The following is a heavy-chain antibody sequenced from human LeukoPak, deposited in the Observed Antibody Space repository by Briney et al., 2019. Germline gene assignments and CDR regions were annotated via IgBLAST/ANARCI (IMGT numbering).Heavy chain of an antibody. CDR3: ARDGLGIELDAFDI. J-gene: IGHJ3*02. CDR2: IKQDGNEK. Sequence: GGSLRLSCAASGFSFSTYWMSWVRQAPGKGLEWVANIKQDGNEKYYVDSVKGRFTISRDNVKNSLYLQMSSLRAEDMAVYYCARDGLGIELDAFDIWGRGTMVTVSS. D-gene: IGHD3/OR15-3a*01. V-gene: IGHV3-7*01. CDR1: GFSFSTYW.